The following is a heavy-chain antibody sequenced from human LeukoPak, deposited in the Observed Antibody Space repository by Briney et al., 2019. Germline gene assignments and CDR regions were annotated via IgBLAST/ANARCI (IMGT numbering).Heavy chain of an antibody. CDR1: GYTFTSYD. J-gene: IGHJ4*02. CDR2: MNPNSGNT. D-gene: IGHD3-10*01. V-gene: IGHV1-8*01. Sequence: ATVKVSCKASGYTFTSYDINWVRQATGQGLEWMGWMNPNSGNTGYAQKFQGRVTMTRNTSISTAYMELSSLRSEDTAVYYCARIRALYGSGSKSFDYWGQGTLVTVSS. CDR3: ARIRALYGSGSKSFDY.